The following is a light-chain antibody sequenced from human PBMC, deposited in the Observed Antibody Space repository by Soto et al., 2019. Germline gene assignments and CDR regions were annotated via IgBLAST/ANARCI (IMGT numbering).Light chain of an antibody. CDR2: EVS. J-gene: IGLJ2*01. V-gene: IGLV2-8*01. Sequence: QSALTQPPSASGSPGQSVTISCTGTSSDVGGYNYVSWYQQHPGKAPKLMIYEVSKRPSGVPDRFSGSKSGNTASLTVSGLQAEDAADYYCSSYAGSNNLVFGGGPMLTVL. CDR3: SSYAGSNNLV. CDR1: SSDVGGYNY.